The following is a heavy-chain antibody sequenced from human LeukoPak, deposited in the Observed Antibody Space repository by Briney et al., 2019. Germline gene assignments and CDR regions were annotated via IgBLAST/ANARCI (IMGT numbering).Heavy chain of an antibody. CDR2: IYYSGST. J-gene: IGHJ6*03. CDR1: GGSISSGGYY. V-gene: IGHV4-31*03. CDR3: ARGRYCSGGSCYDYYYYYMDV. D-gene: IGHD2-15*01. Sequence: SETLSLTCTVSGGSISSGGYYWSWIRQHLGKGLEWIGYIYYSGSTYYNPSLKSRVTISVDTSKNQFSLKLSSVTAADTAVYYCARGRYCSGGSCYDYYYYYMDVWGKGTTVTVSS.